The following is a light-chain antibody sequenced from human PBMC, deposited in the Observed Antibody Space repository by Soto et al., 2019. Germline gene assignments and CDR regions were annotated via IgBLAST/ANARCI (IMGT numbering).Light chain of an antibody. V-gene: IGKV1-39*01. J-gene: IGKJ3*01. CDR2: AAS. CDR1: QSISSY. Sequence: DIPMTQSPSSMSASVGDRVTIPCRASQSISSYLNCYRQKSGKAPKLLIYAASCLQSGGPSRFSGSGSGTDFTLTISSLQPEDFATCYSQESYSTPSVTFGPGTKVDIK. CDR3: QESYSTPSVT.